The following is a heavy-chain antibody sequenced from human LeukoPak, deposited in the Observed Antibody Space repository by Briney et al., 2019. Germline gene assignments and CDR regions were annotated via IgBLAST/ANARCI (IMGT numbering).Heavy chain of an antibody. V-gene: IGHV3-53*04. CDR2: IYSGGST. J-gene: IGHJ4*02. CDR1: GFTVSSNY. Sequence: TGGSLRLSCAASGFTVSSNYMSWVRQAPGKGLEWVSVIYSGGSTYYADSVKGRFTISRHNSKNTLYLQMNSLRAEDTAVYYCASLGYCSGGSCYPHGYWGQGTLVTVSS. D-gene: IGHD2-15*01. CDR3: ASLGYCSGGSCYPHGY.